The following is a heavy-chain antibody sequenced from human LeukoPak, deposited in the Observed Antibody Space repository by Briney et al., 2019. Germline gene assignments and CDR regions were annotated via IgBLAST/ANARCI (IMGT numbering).Heavy chain of an antibody. D-gene: IGHD6-19*01. J-gene: IGHJ4*02. Sequence: SETLSLTCTVSGCSISSYYWSWIRQPPGKGLEWIGYIYYSGSTNYNPSLKSRVTISVDTSKNQFSLKLSSVTAADTAVYYCARDPGYSSGWYFDYWGQGTLVTVSS. CDR1: GCSISSYY. CDR2: IYYSGST. V-gene: IGHV4-59*01. CDR3: ARDPGYSSGWYFDY.